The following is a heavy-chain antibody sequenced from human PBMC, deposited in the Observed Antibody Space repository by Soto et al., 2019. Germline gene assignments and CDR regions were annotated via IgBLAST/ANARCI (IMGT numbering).Heavy chain of an antibody. Sequence: EVQLLESGGGLVQPGGSLRLSCAASGFTFSSYAMSWVRQAPGKGLEWVSAISGSGGSTYYADSVKGRFTISRDNSKNTMYLQMISMRAEDTEVYDCDKCRDDYCDYTKGHADYWGQGTLVTVSS. V-gene: IGHV3-23*01. D-gene: IGHD4-17*01. J-gene: IGHJ4*02. CDR1: GFTFSSYA. CDR2: ISGSGGST. CDR3: DKCRDDYCDYTKGHADY.